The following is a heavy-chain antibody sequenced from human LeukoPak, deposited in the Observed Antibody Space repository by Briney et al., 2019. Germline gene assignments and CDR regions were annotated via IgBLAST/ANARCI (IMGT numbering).Heavy chain of an antibody. Sequence: SETLSLTCAVYGGSFSGYYWSWIRQPPGKGLEWIGEINHSGSTNYNPSLKSLVTISVDTSKNQFSLKLSSVTAADTAVYYCARRSSSWYQVIDYWGQGTLVTVSS. CDR3: ARRSSSWYQVIDY. J-gene: IGHJ4*02. D-gene: IGHD6-13*01. V-gene: IGHV4-34*01. CDR2: INHSGST. CDR1: GGSFSGYY.